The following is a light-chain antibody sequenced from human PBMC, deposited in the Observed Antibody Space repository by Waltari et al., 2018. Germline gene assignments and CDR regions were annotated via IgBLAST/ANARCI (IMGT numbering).Light chain of an antibody. CDR1: QGDLSRSHNKTS. V-gene: IGKV4-1*01. J-gene: IGKJ2*01. Sequence: DIVLTQSPDSLAVSLGERATINCKSSQGDLSRSHNKTSLAWYQQKPGQPPKLLIYWAFTRESGVPDRFSGSGSGTDFTLTISNLQAEDVAVYSCQQYYSVPFTFGQGTKLEIK. CDR2: WAF. CDR3: QQYYSVPFT.